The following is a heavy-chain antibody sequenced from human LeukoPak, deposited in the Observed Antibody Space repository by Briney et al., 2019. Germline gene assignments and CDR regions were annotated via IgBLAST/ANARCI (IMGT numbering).Heavy chain of an antibody. D-gene: IGHD3-22*01. CDR1: GGSISTYY. CDR2: IYYSGST. CDR3: ASSAYYYDSSGPIDY. J-gene: IGHJ4*02. V-gene: IGHV4-59*08. Sequence: SETLSLTCTVSGGSISTYYWSWIRQPPGKGLEWIGYIYYSGSTNYNPSLKSRVTISVDTSKNQFSLKLSSVTAADTAVYYCASSAYYYDSSGPIDYWAREPWSPSPQ.